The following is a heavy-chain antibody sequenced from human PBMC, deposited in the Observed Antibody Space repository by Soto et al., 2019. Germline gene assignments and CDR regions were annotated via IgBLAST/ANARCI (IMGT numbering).Heavy chain of an antibody. CDR1: GFTFSSYA. V-gene: IGHV3-23*01. CDR2: ISGSGGST. Sequence: GGSLRLSCAASGFTFSSYAMSWVRQAPGKGLEWVSAISGSGGSTYYADSVKGRFTISRDNSKNTLYLQMNSLRAEDTAVYYCAKGGGFYGDYSYFDYWGQGTLVTVSS. D-gene: IGHD4-17*01. CDR3: AKGGGFYGDYSYFDY. J-gene: IGHJ4*02.